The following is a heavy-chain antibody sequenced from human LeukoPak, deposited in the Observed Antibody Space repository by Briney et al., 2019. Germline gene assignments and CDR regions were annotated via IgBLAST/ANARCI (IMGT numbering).Heavy chain of an antibody. CDR3: ARGRGYSYGTVDY. V-gene: IGHV3-21*04. Sequence: GGSLRLSCAASGFTFSSYSMNWVRQAPGKGLEWVSSISSSSSYIYYADSVKGRFTISRDNAKNSLYLQMNSLRAEDRAVYYCARGRGYSYGTVDYWGQGTLVTVSS. D-gene: IGHD5-18*01. J-gene: IGHJ4*02. CDR1: GFTFSSYS. CDR2: ISSSSSYI.